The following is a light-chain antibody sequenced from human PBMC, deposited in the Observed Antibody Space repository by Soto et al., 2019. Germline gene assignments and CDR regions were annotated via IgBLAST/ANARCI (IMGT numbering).Light chain of an antibody. J-gene: IGKJ1*01. CDR2: TTS. Sequence: DIQMTQSPSSLSASVGDRVTITCRASQGMSNYLAWYQQKPGKVPKLLIYTTSNLQSGVPSRLIGSGSGTDLTRTISSLKPEDVATNYFPKYNSDPWTFGPGTKVEIK. V-gene: IGKV1-27*01. CDR1: QGMSNY. CDR3: PKYNSDPWT.